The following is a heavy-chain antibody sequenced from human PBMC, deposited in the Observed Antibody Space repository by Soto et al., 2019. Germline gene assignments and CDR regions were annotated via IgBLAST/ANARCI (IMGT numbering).Heavy chain of an antibody. J-gene: IGHJ4*02. Sequence: GGSLRLSCAASGFTFSSYAMSWVRQAPGKGLEWVSAISGSGGSTYYADSVKGRFTISRDNSKNTLYLQMNSLRAEDTAVYYCAKDGEGVGSSSWYLFPHFDYWGQGTLVTVSS. CDR3: AKDGEGVGSSSWYLFPHFDY. CDR2: ISGSGGST. CDR1: GFTFSSYA. D-gene: IGHD6-13*01. V-gene: IGHV3-23*01.